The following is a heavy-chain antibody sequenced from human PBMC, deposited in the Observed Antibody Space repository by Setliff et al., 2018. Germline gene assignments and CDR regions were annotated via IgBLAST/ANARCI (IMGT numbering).Heavy chain of an antibody. CDR1: GGTFSNYG. CDR3: VREGVDTRSSTDYRYYMDV. CDR2: TIPIFGTT. J-gene: IGHJ6*03. V-gene: IGHV1-69*05. Sequence: SVKVSCKAPGGTFSNYGVSWVRQAPGQGLEWMGGTIPIFGTTDYSQKFQGRVTIITDESTNTAFMQLSSLRSEDTAVYYCVREGVDTRSSTDYRYYMDVWGKGTTVTVSS. D-gene: IGHD5-18*01.